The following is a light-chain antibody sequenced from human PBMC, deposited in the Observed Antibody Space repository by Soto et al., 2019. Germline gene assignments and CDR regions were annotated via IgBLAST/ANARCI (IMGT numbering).Light chain of an antibody. CDR1: NIGSKS. Sequence: SYVMSQPPSVSVAPGQTARITCGGNNIGSKSVHWYLQKPGQAPVLVVHDDSDRPSGIPERFSGSNSGNTATVTISRVEAGDEADYYCQVWDSSSDHVVFGGGTKLTVL. CDR2: DDS. J-gene: IGLJ2*01. V-gene: IGLV3-21*02. CDR3: QVWDSSSDHVV.